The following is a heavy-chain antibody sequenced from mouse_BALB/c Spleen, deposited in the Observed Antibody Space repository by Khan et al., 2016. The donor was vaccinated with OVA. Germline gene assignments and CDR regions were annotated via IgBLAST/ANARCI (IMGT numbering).Heavy chain of an antibody. V-gene: IGHV5-6-4*01. CDR3: TRDRNYYGSSFYFDY. J-gene: IGHJ2*01. D-gene: IGHD1-1*01. CDR1: GFTFRSYS. CDR2: ITSGGSYT. Sequence: EVELVESGGGLVKPGGSLRLSCAASGFTFRSYSLSWVRQTPEKRLEWVATITSGGSYTYYPDSVQGRLTISRDNAKNTLYRQMSSLKSADTAIYYCTRDRNYYGSSFYFDYWGQGTTLTVSS.